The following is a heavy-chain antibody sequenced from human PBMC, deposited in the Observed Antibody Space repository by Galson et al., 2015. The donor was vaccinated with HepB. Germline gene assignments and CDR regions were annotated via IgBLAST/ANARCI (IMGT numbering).Heavy chain of an antibody. V-gene: IGHV3-33*01. Sequence: SLRLSCAASGFTFGSYGMHWVRQAPGKGLEWVAGIWKDGSNNYYADSVKGRFTISRDNSKNTLYLQVNSLRVEDTAVYYCAREEATIVVAVFDYWGLGTLVTVSS. CDR3: AREEATIVVAVFDY. D-gene: IGHD3-22*01. CDR2: IWKDGSNN. J-gene: IGHJ4*02. CDR1: GFTFGSYG.